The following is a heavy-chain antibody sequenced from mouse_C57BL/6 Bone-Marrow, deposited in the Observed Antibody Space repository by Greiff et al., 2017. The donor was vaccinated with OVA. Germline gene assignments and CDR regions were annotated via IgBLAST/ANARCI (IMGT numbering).Heavy chain of an antibody. CDR2: ISDGGSYT. D-gene: IGHD1-1*01. CDR3: AREKGIITTVVAPFDY. CDR1: GFTFSSYA. V-gene: IGHV5-4*01. J-gene: IGHJ2*01. Sequence: VQRVESGGGLVKPGGSLKLSCAASGFTFSSYAMSWVRQTPEKRLEWVATISDGGSYTYYPDNVKGRFTISRDNAKNNLYLHMSHLKSEDTAMYYCAREKGIITTVVAPFDYWGQGTTLTVSS.